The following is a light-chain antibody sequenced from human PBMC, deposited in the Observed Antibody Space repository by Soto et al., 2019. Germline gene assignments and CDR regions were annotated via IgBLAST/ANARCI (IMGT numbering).Light chain of an antibody. CDR1: QSVSKNI. J-gene: IGKJ4*01. Sequence: EMGLTQSPGPLSLSPGERATLACRASQSVSKNILAWSQQKLGQAPKLLISRASNRATGIPDRFSSSGSGTDFSLTIKRLEPEDLAVYFCQQYGSSRPTFGGGTKVAIK. V-gene: IGKV3-20*01. CDR2: RAS. CDR3: QQYGSSRPT.